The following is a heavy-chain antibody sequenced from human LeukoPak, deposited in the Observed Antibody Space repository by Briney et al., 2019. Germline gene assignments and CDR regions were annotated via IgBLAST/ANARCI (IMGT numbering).Heavy chain of an antibody. J-gene: IGHJ4*02. CDR1: GVSISSSSYY. D-gene: IGHD3-22*01. CDR3: ARDSSGYYSLDY. CDR2: IYYSGST. Sequence: SETLSLTCTVSGVSISSSSYYWGWIRQPPGKGLEWIGSIYYSGSTYYNPSLKSRVTISVDTSKKQFSLKLSSVTAADTAVYYCARDSSGYYSLDYWGQGTLVTVSS. V-gene: IGHV4-39*07.